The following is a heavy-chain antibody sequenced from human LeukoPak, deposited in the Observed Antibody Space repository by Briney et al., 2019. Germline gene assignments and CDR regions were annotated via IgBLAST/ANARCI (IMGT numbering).Heavy chain of an antibody. Sequence: PGGSLRLSCAASGFTFSSYAMSWVRQRPGKGLEWVSYISGSGSSIQYADSVKGRFTISRDSAQNSLYLQMNSLRDEDAAIYYCAGSNYGDSSRYAYWGQGTLVTVSS. V-gene: IGHV3-48*02. CDR1: GFTFSSYA. CDR3: AGSNYGDSSRYAY. D-gene: IGHD4-17*01. CDR2: ISGSGSSI. J-gene: IGHJ4*02.